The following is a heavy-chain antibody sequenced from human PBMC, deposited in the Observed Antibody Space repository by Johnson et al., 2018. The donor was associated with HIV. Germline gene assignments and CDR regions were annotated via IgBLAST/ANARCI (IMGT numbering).Heavy chain of an antibody. CDR2: IKQDGSEK. J-gene: IGHJ3*02. Sequence: VQLVESGGGLIQPGGSLRLSCAASGFTFGSYWMTWVRQAPGKGLEWVANIKQDGSEKYYVDSVKGRFTISRDNAKNSLYLLMNNQRAEDTALYYCAKDGIAVAGRAAFDIWGQGTMVTVSS. V-gene: IGHV3-7*03. CDR3: AKDGIAVAGRAAFDI. D-gene: IGHD6-19*01. CDR1: GFTFGSYW.